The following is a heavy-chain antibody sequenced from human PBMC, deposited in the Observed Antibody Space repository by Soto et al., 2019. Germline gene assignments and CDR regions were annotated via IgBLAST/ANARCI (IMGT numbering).Heavy chain of an antibody. J-gene: IGHJ4*02. V-gene: IGHV3-21*01. CDR1: GFTFSSYS. D-gene: IGHD1-26*01. Sequence: GGSLRLSCAASGFTFSSYSMNWVRQAPGKGLEWVSSISSSSSYIYYADSVKGRFTISRDNAKNSLYMQMNSLRAEDTAVYYCERDGDSGSYLEPDYWGQGNMVTVSS. CDR3: ERDGDSGSYLEPDY. CDR2: ISSSSSYI.